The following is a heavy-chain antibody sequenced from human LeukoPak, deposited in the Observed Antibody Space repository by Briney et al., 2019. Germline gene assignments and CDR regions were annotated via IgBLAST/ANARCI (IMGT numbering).Heavy chain of an antibody. Sequence: GGSLRLSCVASVFSFKTDGMHWVRQAPGKGLEWVAHIRHDGSLIYYSESAKGRFTISRDNSKNTLYLQMNSLRSDDTAVYYCTRGDDYGSNMRLPKFNWFDPWGQGSLVTVSS. CDR1: VFSFKTDG. V-gene: IGHV3-30*02. J-gene: IGHJ5*02. D-gene: IGHD4-17*01. CDR3: TRGDDYGSNMRLPKFNWFDP. CDR2: IRHDGSLI.